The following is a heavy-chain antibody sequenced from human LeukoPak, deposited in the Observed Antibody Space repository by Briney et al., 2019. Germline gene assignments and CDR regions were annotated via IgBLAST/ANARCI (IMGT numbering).Heavy chain of an antibody. Sequence: GGSLRLSCAASGFSFSSHGMHWVRQAPGKGLEWVAVIWYDGSIKYYGDSVKGRFTISRDNSKNTLYLQMNSLSAEDTAVYYCAKSRGYYYEKSGPADYWGQGTLVTVS. CDR1: GFSFSSHG. V-gene: IGHV3-33*06. J-gene: IGHJ4*02. CDR2: IWYDGSIK. D-gene: IGHD3-22*01. CDR3: AKSRGYYYEKSGPADY.